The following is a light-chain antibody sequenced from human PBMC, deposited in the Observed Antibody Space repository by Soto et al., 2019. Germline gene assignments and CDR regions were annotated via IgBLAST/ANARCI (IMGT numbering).Light chain of an antibody. V-gene: IGKV1-5*03. Sequence: DIQMTQSPSTLSASVGDRVTITCRASQSISTWLAWYQQKPGTAPKLLIYKASTLEGGVPSRFSGSRSGTEFTLTVSSLQPDDFATYYCQQYYSYSTFGQGTKVDI. CDR2: KAS. CDR3: QQYYSYST. CDR1: QSISTW. J-gene: IGKJ1*01.